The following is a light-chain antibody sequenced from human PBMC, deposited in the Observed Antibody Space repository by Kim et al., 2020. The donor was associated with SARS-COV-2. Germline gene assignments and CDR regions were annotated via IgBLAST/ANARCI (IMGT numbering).Light chain of an antibody. CDR1: GSDVGGYNY. CDR2: DVG. V-gene: IGLV2-14*03. Sequence: GQSITISCTGTGSDVGGYNYVSWYQQHPGKAPKVMIYDVGNRPSGVSNRFSGSKSGNTASLTISGLQAEDEADYYCSSYTRSNTYVFGTGTKVTVL. CDR3: SSYTRSNTYV. J-gene: IGLJ1*01.